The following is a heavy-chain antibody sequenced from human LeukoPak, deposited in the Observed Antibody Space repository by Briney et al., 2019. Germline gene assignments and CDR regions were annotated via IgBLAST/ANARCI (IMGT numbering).Heavy chain of an antibody. CDR3: ARKAVAVSLRSWFDP. V-gene: IGHV1-18*01. Sequence: ASVKVSCKASGYTFTSYGISWVRQAPGQGLEWMGWISAYNGNTNYAQKLQGRVTMTTDTSTSTAYMELRSLRSDDTAVYYCARKAVAVSLRSWFDPWGQGTLVTVSS. J-gene: IGHJ5*02. CDR1: GYTFTSYG. CDR2: ISAYNGNT. D-gene: IGHD6-19*01.